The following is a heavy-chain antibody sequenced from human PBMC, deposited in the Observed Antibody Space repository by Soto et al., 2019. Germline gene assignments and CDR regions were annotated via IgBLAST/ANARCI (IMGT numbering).Heavy chain of an antibody. V-gene: IGHV4-4*07. CDR1: GGSISSYY. CDR3: ARERKQWLVTDYYYYYGMDV. D-gene: IGHD6-19*01. CDR2: IYTSGST. J-gene: IGHJ6*02. Sequence: ETLSLTCPVSGGSISSYYWSWIRQPAGKGLEWIGRIYTSGSTNYNPSLKSRVTMSVDTSKNQFSLKLSSVTAADTAVYYCARERKQWLVTDYYYYYGMDVWGQGTTVTVSS.